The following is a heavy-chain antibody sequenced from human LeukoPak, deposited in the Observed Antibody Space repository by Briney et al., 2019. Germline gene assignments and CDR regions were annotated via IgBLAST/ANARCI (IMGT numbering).Heavy chain of an antibody. Sequence: GGSLRLSCVASGFTFSDYWMHWVRHAPGKGLVWVARINSDGTTTNYADSVKGRFTISRDNAKNTLFLQMNSLGAEDTAVYYCARAGWYRFDYWGQGTVVTVSS. D-gene: IGHD6-19*01. J-gene: IGHJ4*02. V-gene: IGHV3-74*01. CDR1: GFTFSDYW. CDR3: ARAGWYRFDY. CDR2: INSDGTTT.